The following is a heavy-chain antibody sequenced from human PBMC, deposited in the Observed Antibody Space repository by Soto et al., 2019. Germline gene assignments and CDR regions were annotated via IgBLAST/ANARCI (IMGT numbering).Heavy chain of an antibody. V-gene: IGHV1-69*12. D-gene: IGHD2-15*01. CDR1: GGTFSSYA. Sequence: QVQLVQSGAEVKKPGSSVKVSCKASGGTFSSYAISWVRQAPGQGLEWMGGIIPIFGTANYAEKFQGRVTITEDETTSTAYMELSSLRDEDTAVYYGAREAGGYCSGGSCADAFDIWGKGTMVTVSS. J-gene: IGHJ3*02. CDR3: AREAGGYCSGGSCADAFDI. CDR2: IIPIFGTA.